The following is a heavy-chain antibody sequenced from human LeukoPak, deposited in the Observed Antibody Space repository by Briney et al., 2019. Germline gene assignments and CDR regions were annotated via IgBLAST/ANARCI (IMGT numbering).Heavy chain of an antibody. Sequence: GGSLRLSCAASGFTFSNHWMSWVRQAPGKGLEGVANIKQDGSEAYDGDSVKGRFTISRDNAKNSLYLQMNSLRAEDTAVYYCARVEWMGRMDYWGQGTLVTVSS. D-gene: IGHD3-3*01. CDR3: ARVEWMGRMDY. CDR2: IKQDGSEA. V-gene: IGHV3-7*04. J-gene: IGHJ4*02. CDR1: GFTFSNHW.